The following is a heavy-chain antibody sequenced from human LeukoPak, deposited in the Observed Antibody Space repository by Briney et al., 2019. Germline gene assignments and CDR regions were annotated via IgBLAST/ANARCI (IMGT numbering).Heavy chain of an antibody. Sequence: GESLRLSCAASGFTFSSYSMNWVRQAPGKGLEWVSSISSSSSYIYYADSVKGRFTISRDNAKNSLYLQMNSLRAEDTAVYYCARTLGSAVAGTVDYWGQGTLVTVSS. V-gene: IGHV3-21*01. CDR3: ARTLGSAVAGTVDY. CDR2: ISSSSSYI. J-gene: IGHJ4*02. D-gene: IGHD6-19*01. CDR1: GFTFSSYS.